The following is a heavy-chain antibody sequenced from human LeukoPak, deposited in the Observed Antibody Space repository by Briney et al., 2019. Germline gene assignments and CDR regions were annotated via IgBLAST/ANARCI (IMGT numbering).Heavy chain of an antibody. CDR2: INPNSGGT. Sequence: EASVKVSCTASGYTFTGYYMHWVRQAPGQGLEWMGRINPNSGGTNYAQKFQGRVTMTRDTSISTAYMELSRLKSDDTAVYYCAKGEQTTTSVYWGRGTLVTVSS. CDR3: AKGEQTTTSVY. D-gene: IGHD1-26*01. J-gene: IGHJ4*02. V-gene: IGHV1-2*06. CDR1: GYTFTGYY.